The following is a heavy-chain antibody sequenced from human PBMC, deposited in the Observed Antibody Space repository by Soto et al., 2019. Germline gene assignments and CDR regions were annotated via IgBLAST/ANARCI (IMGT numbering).Heavy chain of an antibody. CDR3: ASEGGSSSWYPG. V-gene: IGHV3-48*03. CDR1: GFTFSSYE. Sequence: EVQLVESGGDLVQPGGSLRLSCAASGFTFSSYETNWVRQAPGKGLEWVSYISSSGSTIYYADSVKGRFTISRDNAKNSLYLQMNSLRAEDTAVYYCASEGGSSSWYPGWGQGTLVTVSS. CDR2: ISSSGSTI. J-gene: IGHJ4*02. D-gene: IGHD6-13*01.